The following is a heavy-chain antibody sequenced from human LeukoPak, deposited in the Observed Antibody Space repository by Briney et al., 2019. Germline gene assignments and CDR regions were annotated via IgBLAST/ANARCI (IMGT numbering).Heavy chain of an antibody. Sequence: PSETLALTCTVSGGSISSYYWSWIRQHPGKGLKWIGYIYYSGSTFYNPSLKSRVTISVDTSKNQFSLRLSSVTAADTAVYYCAREPRGGGYSFDYWGQGTLVTVSS. CDR3: AREPRGGGYSFDY. CDR2: IYYSGST. V-gene: IGHV4-59*06. D-gene: IGHD5-12*01. J-gene: IGHJ4*02. CDR1: GGSISSYY.